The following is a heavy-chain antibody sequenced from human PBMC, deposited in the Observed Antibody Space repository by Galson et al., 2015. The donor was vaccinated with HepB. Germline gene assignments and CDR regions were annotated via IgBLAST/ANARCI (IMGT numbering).Heavy chain of an antibody. D-gene: IGHD3-16*02. J-gene: IGHJ5*02. V-gene: IGHV1-46*01. Sequence: SVKVSCKASGYTFTSYYMHWVRQAPGQGLEWMGIINPSGGSTSYAQKFQGRVTMTRDTSTSTVYMELSSLRSEDTAVYYCARAQGITFGGVIVIPRFDPWGQGTLVTVSS. CDR2: INPSGGST. CDR1: GYTFTSYY. CDR3: ARAQGITFGGVIVIPRFDP.